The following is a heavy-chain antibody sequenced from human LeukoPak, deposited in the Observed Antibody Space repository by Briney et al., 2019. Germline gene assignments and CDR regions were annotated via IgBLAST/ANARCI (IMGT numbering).Heavy chain of an antibody. D-gene: IGHD1-26*01. Sequence: GGSLRLSCAASGFTFSSYSMNWVRQAPGKGLEWVSSISSSSSYIYYADSVKGRFTISRDNAKNSLYLQMNSLRAEDTAVYYCARDNPVPEWELPYYYGMDVWGQGTTVTVSS. J-gene: IGHJ6*02. CDR1: GFTFSSYS. CDR2: ISSSSSYI. V-gene: IGHV3-21*01. CDR3: ARDNPVPEWELPYYYGMDV.